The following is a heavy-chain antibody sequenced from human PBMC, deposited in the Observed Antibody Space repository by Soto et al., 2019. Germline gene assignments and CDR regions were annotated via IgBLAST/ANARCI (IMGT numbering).Heavy chain of an antibody. J-gene: IGHJ6*03. CDR1: GGSFSGYY. CDR3: ARGLHYYGSGSYYNGRDYYYYYMDV. CDR2: INHSGST. D-gene: IGHD3-10*01. V-gene: IGHV4-34*01. Sequence: QVQLQQWGAGLLKPSETLSLTCAVYGGSFSGYYWSWIRQPPGKGLEWLGEINHSGSTNYNPSLKRRVPINVDKPKKHVAPKLSSVTAAATAVYYCARGLHYYGSGSYYNGRDYYYYYMDVWGKGTTVTVSS.